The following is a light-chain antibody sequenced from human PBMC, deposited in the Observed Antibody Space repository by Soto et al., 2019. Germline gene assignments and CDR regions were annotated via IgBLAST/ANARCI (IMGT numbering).Light chain of an antibody. J-gene: IGLJ2*01. CDR2: DND. CDR1: NSNIGNNF. Sequence: QSVLTQPPSVSATPGQTVTISCSGSNSNIGNNFVSWYQQLPGAAPKLLIFDNDKRPSGVPGRFSGSKSGTSATLGITGLQTGDEADYYCQTWDSSLGAAVFGGGTKLTVL. CDR3: QTWDSSLGAAV. V-gene: IGLV1-51*01.